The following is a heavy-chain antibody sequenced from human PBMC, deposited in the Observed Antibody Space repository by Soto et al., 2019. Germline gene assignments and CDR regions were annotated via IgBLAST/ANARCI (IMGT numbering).Heavy chain of an antibody. J-gene: IGHJ6*03. Sequence: GASVKVSCKASGYTFTSYGISWVRQAPGQGLEWMGWISAYNGNTNYAQKLQGRVTMTTDTSTSTAYMELRSLRSDDTAVYYCARAGNYGDYYYYYMDVWGKGTTVTVSS. D-gene: IGHD4-17*01. CDR3: ARAGNYGDYYYYYMDV. CDR1: GYTFTSYG. CDR2: ISAYNGNT. V-gene: IGHV1-18*01.